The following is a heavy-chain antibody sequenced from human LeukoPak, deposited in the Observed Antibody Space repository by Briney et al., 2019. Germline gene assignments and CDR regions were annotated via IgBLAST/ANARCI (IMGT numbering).Heavy chain of an antibody. Sequence: PGRSLRLSCAASGFTFSRYAMYWVRQAPGKGLEWVAVIASDGGNKYYADSVKGRFTVSRDNSLNTVYMQVNSLRAEDTAVYYCAKRLRQLAVPSPFDYWGQGTLVTVSS. CDR3: AKRLRQLAVPSPFDY. CDR1: GFTFSRYA. J-gene: IGHJ4*02. D-gene: IGHD1-1*01. V-gene: IGHV3-30*18. CDR2: IASDGGNK.